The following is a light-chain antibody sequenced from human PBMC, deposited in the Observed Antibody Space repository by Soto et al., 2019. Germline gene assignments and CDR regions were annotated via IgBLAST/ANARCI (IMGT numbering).Light chain of an antibody. CDR1: NSNIGAGYD. CDR2: GNN. CDR3: QYYDSSLSSYV. V-gene: IGLV1-40*01. Sequence: QCVLTQPPSVSGAPGQRVTISCTWTNSNIGAGYDVHWYQQLPGTAPKLLIYGNNNRPSGVPDRFSGSKSGTSASLAITGVQAEDEADYYCQYYDSSLSSYVFGTGTKVTVL. J-gene: IGLJ1*01.